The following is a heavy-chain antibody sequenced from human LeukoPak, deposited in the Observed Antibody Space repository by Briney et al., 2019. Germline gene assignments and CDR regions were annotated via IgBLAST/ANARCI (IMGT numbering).Heavy chain of an antibody. CDR1: GYSFTTYW. CDR3: ARLRIGSGSYNFDY. CDR2: IYPADSDT. D-gene: IGHD3-10*01. J-gene: IGHJ4*02. Sequence: GESLKISCKGSGYSFTTYWIGWVRQMPGKGLEWMGIIYPADSDTRYSPSFQGQVTISADKSVSTAYLQWSSLKASDTAMYYCARLRIGSGSYNFDYWGQGTLVTVSS. V-gene: IGHV5-51*01.